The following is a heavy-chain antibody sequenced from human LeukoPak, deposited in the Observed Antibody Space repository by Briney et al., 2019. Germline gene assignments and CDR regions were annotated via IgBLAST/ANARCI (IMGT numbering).Heavy chain of an antibody. CDR3: ASMEVAGTGRDY. CDR1: GGSISSYY. J-gene: IGHJ4*02. V-gene: IGHV4-4*07. Sequence: SETLSLTCTVSGGSISSYYWSWIRQPAGKGLEWIGRIYTSGSTNYNPSLKSRVTMSVDTSKNQFSLKLSSVTAADTVVYYCASMEVAGTGRDYWGQGTLVTVSS. CDR2: IYTSGST. D-gene: IGHD6-19*01.